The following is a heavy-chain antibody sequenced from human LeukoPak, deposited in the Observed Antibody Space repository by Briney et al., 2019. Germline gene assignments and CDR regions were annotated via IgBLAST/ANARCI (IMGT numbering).Heavy chain of an antibody. CDR2: ISYGGSNK. Sequence: QPGRSLRLSCAASGFAFSSYAMHWVRQAPGKGLEWVAVISYGGSNKYYADSVKGRFTISRDNSKNTLYLQMNSLRAEDTAVYYCARAPARRSYYVSYWGQGTLVTVSS. J-gene: IGHJ4*02. CDR3: ARAPARRSYYVSY. D-gene: IGHD6-25*01. CDR1: GFAFSSYA. V-gene: IGHV3-30*04.